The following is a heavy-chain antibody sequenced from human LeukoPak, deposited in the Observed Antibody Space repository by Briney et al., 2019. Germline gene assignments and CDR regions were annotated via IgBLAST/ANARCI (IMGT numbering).Heavy chain of an antibody. CDR1: GYTFTGYY. D-gene: IGHD3-22*01. J-gene: IGHJ4*02. V-gene: IGHV1-2*02. Sequence: ASVKVSCKASGYTFTGYYMHWVRQAPGQGLEWMGWINPNSGGTNYAQKFQGRVTMTRDTSISTAYMELSRLRSDDTAVYYCARSPIRDSSGYDFDYWGQGTLVTVSS. CDR2: INPNSGGT. CDR3: ARSPIRDSSGYDFDY.